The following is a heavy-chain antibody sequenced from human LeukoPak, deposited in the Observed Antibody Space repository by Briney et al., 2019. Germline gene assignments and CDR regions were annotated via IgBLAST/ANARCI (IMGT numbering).Heavy chain of an antibody. D-gene: IGHD2-15*01. Sequence: PSQTLSLTCTVSGGSISSGGYYWSWIRQHPGKGLEWIGYIYYSGSTYYNPSLKSRVTISVDTSKNQFSLELSSVTAADTAVYYCARQVVAASYYFDYWGQGTLVTVSS. J-gene: IGHJ4*02. CDR3: ARQVVAASYYFDY. CDR2: IYYSGST. V-gene: IGHV4-31*03. CDR1: GGSISSGGYY.